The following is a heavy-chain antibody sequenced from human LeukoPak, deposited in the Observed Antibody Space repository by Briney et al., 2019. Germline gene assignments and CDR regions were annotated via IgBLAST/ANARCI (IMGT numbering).Heavy chain of an antibody. D-gene: IGHD3-3*01. V-gene: IGHV3-23*01. CDR1: GFTFSSYA. Sequence: PGGSLRLSCAASGFTFSSYAMSWVRQAPGKGLEWVSAISGSGGSTYYADSVKGRFTISRDNSKNTLYLQMNSLRTEDTAVYYCAKTYSDFWSGYYTVDYYMDVWGKGTAVTASS. CDR3: AKTYSDFWSGYYTVDYYMDV. CDR2: ISGSGGST. J-gene: IGHJ6*03.